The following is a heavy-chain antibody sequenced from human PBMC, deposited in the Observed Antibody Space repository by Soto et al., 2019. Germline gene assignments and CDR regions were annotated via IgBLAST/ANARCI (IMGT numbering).Heavy chain of an antibody. CDR3: ARSRDLSISWCPGADWFDP. D-gene: IGHD2-2*01. CDR2: ISAYNGNT. J-gene: IGHJ5*02. Sequence: ASVKVSCKASGYTFTSYGISWVRQAPGQGLEWMGWISAYNGNTNYAQKLQGRVTMTTDTSTSTAYMELSSLRSEDTAVYYCARSRDLSISWCPGADWFDPWGQGTLVTVSS. CDR1: GYTFTSYG. V-gene: IGHV1-18*01.